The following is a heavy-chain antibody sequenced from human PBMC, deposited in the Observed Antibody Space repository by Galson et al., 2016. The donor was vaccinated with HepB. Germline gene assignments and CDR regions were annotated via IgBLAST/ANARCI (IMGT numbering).Heavy chain of an antibody. CDR1: GFTFSGSA. D-gene: IGHD1-14*01. J-gene: IGHJ4*02. Sequence: SLRLSCAASGFTFSGSAVHWVRQASGKGLKWVGRIRSKANSYATAYAASVKGRFTISTHDSKNTAYLQMNSLKTEDTAVYYCTTNHLSILVDYWGQGTLVTVSS. CDR3: TTNHLSILVDY. CDR2: IRSKANSYAT. V-gene: IGHV3-73*01.